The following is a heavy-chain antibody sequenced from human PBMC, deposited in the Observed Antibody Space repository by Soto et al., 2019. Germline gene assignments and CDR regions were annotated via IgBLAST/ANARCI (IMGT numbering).Heavy chain of an antibody. Sequence: LRLSCAASGFTFSSYEMNWVRQAPGKGLEWVSYISSSGSTIYYADSVKGRFTISRDNAKNSPYLQMNSLRAEDTAVYYCARVYDSSGCWGQGTLVTVSS. CDR3: ARVYDSSGC. CDR1: GFTFSSYE. CDR2: ISSSGSTI. J-gene: IGHJ4*02. V-gene: IGHV3-48*03. D-gene: IGHD3-22*01.